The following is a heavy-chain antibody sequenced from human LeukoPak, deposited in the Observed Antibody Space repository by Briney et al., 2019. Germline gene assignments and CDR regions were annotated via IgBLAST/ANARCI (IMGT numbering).Heavy chain of an antibody. Sequence: GASVKVSCKASGYTFTSYDINWVRQAPGQGLEWMGGIIPIFGTANYAQKFQGRVTITADESTSTAYMELSSLRSEDTAVYYCASRLYYGDYRRYYYGMDVWGQGTTVTVSS. J-gene: IGHJ6*02. CDR3: ASRLYYGDYRRYYYGMDV. CDR1: GYTFTSYD. V-gene: IGHV1-69*13. CDR2: IIPIFGTA. D-gene: IGHD4-17*01.